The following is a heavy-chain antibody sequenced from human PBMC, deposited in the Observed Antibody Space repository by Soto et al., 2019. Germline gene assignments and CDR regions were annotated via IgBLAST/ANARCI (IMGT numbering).Heavy chain of an antibody. V-gene: IGHV3-74*01. CDR1: GITFTNYW. CDR2: VDSDGRGK. Sequence: EVQLVESGGGSVQPGGSLRLSCVASGITFTNYWMPWVRQVPGKGLVWVARVDSDGRGKSYADFVKGRFTISRDNAKYTLYLQMNSLRVEDTAMYYCGTVFEHWGQGIPVTVSS. J-gene: IGHJ4*02. CDR3: GTVFEH.